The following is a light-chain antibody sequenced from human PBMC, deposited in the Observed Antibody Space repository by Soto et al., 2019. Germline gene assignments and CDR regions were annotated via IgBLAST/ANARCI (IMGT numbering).Light chain of an antibody. J-gene: IGKJ1*01. Sequence: EIVLTQSPATLSLSPGERATLSCGASQSVGSRYLAWYQQKPGLAPRLLIYDASNRAAGIPDRFSGSGSGTDFTLTISRVEPEDFAVHYCPKYTSSPLTFGQGTKVDSK. V-gene: IGKV3D-20*01. CDR3: PKYTSSPLT. CDR1: QSVGSRY. CDR2: DAS.